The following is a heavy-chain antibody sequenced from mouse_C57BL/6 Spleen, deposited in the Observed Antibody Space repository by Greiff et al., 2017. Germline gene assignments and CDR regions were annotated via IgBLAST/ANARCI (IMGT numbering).Heavy chain of an antibody. CDR3: ARKDYYGSSYGWYFDV. D-gene: IGHD1-1*01. V-gene: IGHV8-12*01. J-gene: IGHJ1*03. CDR2: IYWDDDK. CDR1: GFSLSTSGMG. Sequence: QVTLKVSGPGILQSSQTLSLTCSFSGFSLSTSGMGVSWIRQPSGKGLEWLAHIYWDDDKRYNPSLKSRLTISKDTSRNQVFLKITSVDTADTATYYCARKDYYGSSYGWYFDVWGTGTTVTVSS.